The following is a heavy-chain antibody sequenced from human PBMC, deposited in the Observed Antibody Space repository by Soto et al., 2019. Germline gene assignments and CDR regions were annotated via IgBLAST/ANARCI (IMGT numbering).Heavy chain of an antibody. D-gene: IGHD4-4*01. Sequence: GGSLRLSCAASGFTFISYSMNWVRQAPGKGLEWVSYISSSSSSTIYYADSVKGRFTISRDNAKNSLYLQMNSLRPEDTAVYYCARTTPYDYTHSGYVFDSWGKGILVTLSS. CDR1: GFTFISYS. CDR3: ARTTPYDYTHSGYVFDS. J-gene: IGHJ4*02. V-gene: IGHV3-48*01. CDR2: ISSSSSSTI.